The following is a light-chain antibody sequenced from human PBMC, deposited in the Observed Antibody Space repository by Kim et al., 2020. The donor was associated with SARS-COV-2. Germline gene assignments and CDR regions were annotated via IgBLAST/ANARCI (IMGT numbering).Light chain of an antibody. CDR3: CSYAGSSTYV. CDR1: SRDVGSYTF. Sequence: GQSLTISCTGTSRDVGSYTFVSWYQQHPGKAPKLMIYEVSKRPSGVSNRFSGSKSGNTASLTISGLQAEDEADYYCCSYAGSSTYVFGTGTKVTVL. J-gene: IGLJ1*01. CDR2: EVS. V-gene: IGLV2-23*02.